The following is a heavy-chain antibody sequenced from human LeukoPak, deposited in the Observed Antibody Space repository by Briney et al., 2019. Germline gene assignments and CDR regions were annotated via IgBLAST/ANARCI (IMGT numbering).Heavy chain of an antibody. CDR1: GFTFSSYE. Sequence: PGGSLRLSCAASGFTFSSYEMNWVRQAPGKGLEWVSYISSSGSTIYYADSVKGRFTISRDNAKNSLYLQMNSLRAEDTAVYCCAMYGSFFDYWGQGTLVTVSS. J-gene: IGHJ4*02. CDR2: ISSSGSTI. V-gene: IGHV3-48*03. CDR3: AMYGSFFDY. D-gene: IGHD2-8*01.